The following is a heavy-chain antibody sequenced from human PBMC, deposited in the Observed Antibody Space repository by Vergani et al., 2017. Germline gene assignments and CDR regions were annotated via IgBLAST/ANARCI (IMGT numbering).Heavy chain of an antibody. Sequence: QVQLQQWGAGLLKPSQTLSLTCTVSGGSISSGDYYWSWLRQPPGKGLEWIGYIYYSGSTYYNPSLKSRVTISVDTSKNQFSLKLSSVTAADTAVYYCARVGEIAVAGGSDYWGQGTLVTVSS. D-gene: IGHD6-19*01. J-gene: IGHJ4*02. CDR1: GGSISSGDYY. V-gene: IGHV4-30-4*08. CDR3: ARVGEIAVAGGSDY. CDR2: IYYSGST.